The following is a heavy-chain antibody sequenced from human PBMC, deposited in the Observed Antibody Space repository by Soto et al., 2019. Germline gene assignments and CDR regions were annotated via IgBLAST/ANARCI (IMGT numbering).Heavy chain of an antibody. D-gene: IGHD5-12*01. V-gene: IGHV4-30-2*01. CDR1: GGSISSGGYS. CDR3: AAGGGLPRYS. Sequence: QLQLQESGSGLVKPSQTLSLTCAVSGGSISSGGYSWSWIRQPPGKGLEWIGYIYHSGSTYYNPSPQSRVTTSVDRSTNQFSLKLSSVTAADTAVYYCAAGGGLPRYSWGQGTLVTVSS. CDR2: IYHSGST. J-gene: IGHJ4*02.